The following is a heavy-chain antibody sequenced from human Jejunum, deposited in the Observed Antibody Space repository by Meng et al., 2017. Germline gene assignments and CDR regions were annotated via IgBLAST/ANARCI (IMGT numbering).Heavy chain of an antibody. CDR3: ARDHMGSLDY. Sequence: HVQLQDSGPGLGRTSETLSLIFSVSGGSVSSAGYQWSWIRQPPGKGLEWIGYASTNYNPSLKSRVTISVDTSKNQFSLRLTSVTAADAAVYYCARDHMGSLDYWGQGILVTVSS. V-gene: IGHV4-61*08. D-gene: IGHD1-26*01. CDR2: AST. CDR1: GGSVSSAGYQ. J-gene: IGHJ4*02.